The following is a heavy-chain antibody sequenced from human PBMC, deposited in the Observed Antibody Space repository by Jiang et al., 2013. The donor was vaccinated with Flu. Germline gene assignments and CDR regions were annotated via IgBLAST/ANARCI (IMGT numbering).Heavy chain of an antibody. CDR1: GYTFSRYG. V-gene: IGHV1-18*04. CDR3: ARDQIIVPHYYYYGMDV. Sequence: SGAEVKKPGTSVKVSCKASGYTFSRYGITWVRQAPGQGLEWMGWISTYSGNTNYAPKFRGRVTITTDTSTNTTYMELRSLRSDDTAVYYCARDQIIVPHYYYYGMDVWGQGTTVTVSS. CDR2: ISTYSGNT. J-gene: IGHJ6*02. D-gene: IGHD3-22*01.